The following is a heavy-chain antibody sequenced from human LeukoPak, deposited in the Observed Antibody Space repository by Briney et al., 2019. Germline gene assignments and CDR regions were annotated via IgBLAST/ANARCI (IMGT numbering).Heavy chain of an antibody. J-gene: IGHJ4*02. D-gene: IGHD3-10*01. V-gene: IGHV1-2*04. CDR3: AREGVLWFGEQQYYFDY. CDR1: GYTFTGYY. Sequence: ASVKVSCKASGYTFTGYYMHWVRQAPGQGLEWMGWINPNSGGTNYAQKFQSWVTMTRDMSISTAYMELSRLRSDDTAVYYCAREGVLWFGEQQYYFDYWGQGTLVTVSS. CDR2: INPNSGGT.